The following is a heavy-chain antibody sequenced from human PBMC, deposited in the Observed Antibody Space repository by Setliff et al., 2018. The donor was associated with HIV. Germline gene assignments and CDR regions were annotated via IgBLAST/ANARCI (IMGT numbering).Heavy chain of an antibody. J-gene: IGHJ5*02. V-gene: IGHV4-34*01. CDR2: INHSGST. CDR3: ARSVRHRTVTMIVGRFDP. Sequence: PSETLSLTCAVYGGSFSGYYWSWIRQPPGKELEWIGEINHSGSTNYNPSLKSRVTISVDTSKNQFSLKLSSVTAADTAVSYCARSVRHRTVTMIVGRFDPWGRGALVTVSS. D-gene: IGHD3-22*01. CDR1: GGSFSGYY.